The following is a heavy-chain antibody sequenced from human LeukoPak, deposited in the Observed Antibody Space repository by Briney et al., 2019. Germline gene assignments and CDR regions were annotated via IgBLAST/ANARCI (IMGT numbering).Heavy chain of an antibody. CDR1: GFTFTTYW. CDR3: AREPPTNRDSSNYGS. Sequence: GGSLRLSCTASGFTFTTYWMSWVRQAPGKGLEWVAHIKQDGSEKYYVDSVKGRFTISRDNAKNSLYLQMNSLRAEDTAVYYCAREPPTNRDSSNYGSWGQGTLVTVSS. J-gene: IGHJ4*02. CDR2: IKQDGSEK. V-gene: IGHV3-7*01. D-gene: IGHD4-11*01.